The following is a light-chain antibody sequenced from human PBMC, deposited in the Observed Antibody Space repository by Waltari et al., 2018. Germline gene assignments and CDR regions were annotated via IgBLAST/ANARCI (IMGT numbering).Light chain of an antibody. CDR3: MQGTDWPYT. J-gene: IGKJ2*01. Sequence: DVVMTQSPLSLPATLGQPASISCRSSQSLVHSDGNTHLNWFQQRPGPSPRRLIYKVSKRHSGHPDRFSGSGSGTDFTLKISRVEAEDVGVYYCMQGTDWPYTFGQGTKLEIK. V-gene: IGKV2-30*02. CDR1: QSLVHSDGNTH. CDR2: KVS.